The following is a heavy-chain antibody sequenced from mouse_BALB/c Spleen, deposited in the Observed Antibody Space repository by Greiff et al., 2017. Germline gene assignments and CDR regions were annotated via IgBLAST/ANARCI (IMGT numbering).Heavy chain of an antibody. Sequence: QVQLQQSGAELMKPGASVKISCKATGYTFSSYWIEWVKQRPGHGLEWIGEILPGSGSTNYNEKFKGKATFTADTSSNTAYMQLSSLTSEDSAVYYCARGITTVGNYFDYWGQGTTLTVSS. CDR1: GYTFSSYW. J-gene: IGHJ2*01. CDR2: ILPGSGST. D-gene: IGHD1-1*01. CDR3: ARGITTVGNYFDY. V-gene: IGHV1-9*01.